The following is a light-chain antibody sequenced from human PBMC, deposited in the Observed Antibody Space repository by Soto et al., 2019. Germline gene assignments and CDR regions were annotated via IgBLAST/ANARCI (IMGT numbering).Light chain of an antibody. CDR3: QQFGDSPPAFT. CDR2: GAS. CDR1: RSVSSRY. V-gene: IGKV3-20*01. J-gene: IGKJ2*01. Sequence: ESMLTQSPGTLSLSPGERATLSCRASRSVSSRYISWYQQKPGHAPRLLIYGASIRATGIPDRFSGSGSGTDFTLTISRLEAEDFAVYYCQQFGDSPPAFTFGQGTKLEI.